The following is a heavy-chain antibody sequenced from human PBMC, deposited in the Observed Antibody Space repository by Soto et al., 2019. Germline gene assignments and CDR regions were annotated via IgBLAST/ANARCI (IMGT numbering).Heavy chain of an antibody. D-gene: IGHD3-3*01. CDR1: GVSISSGGSY. Sequence: QVQLQESGPGLVKSSQTLSLTCTVSGVSISSGGSYWSWIRQRPGKGLEWIGYIFYSDSFYYTPSLKGRVVILADTSKNQFTLKLSSVTDADTAVYYCARAPETPPIFGVVRPYFFDFWGQGTLVTVSS. J-gene: IGHJ4*02. CDR2: IFYSDSF. CDR3: ARAPETPPIFGVVRPYFFDF. V-gene: IGHV4-31*03.